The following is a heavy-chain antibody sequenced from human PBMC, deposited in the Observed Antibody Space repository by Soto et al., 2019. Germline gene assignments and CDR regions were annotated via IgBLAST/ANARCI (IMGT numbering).Heavy chain of an antibody. CDR1: GGSFSGYY. V-gene: IGHV4-34*01. CDR3: ARGSGITYYFDY. Sequence: KPSETLSLTCAVYGGSFSGYYWSWIRQPPGKGLEWIGEINHSGSTNYNPSLKSRVTISVDTSKNQFSLKLSSVTAADTAVYYCARGSGITYYFDYWGQGTLVTVSS. CDR2: INHSGST. J-gene: IGHJ4*02. D-gene: IGHD3-10*01.